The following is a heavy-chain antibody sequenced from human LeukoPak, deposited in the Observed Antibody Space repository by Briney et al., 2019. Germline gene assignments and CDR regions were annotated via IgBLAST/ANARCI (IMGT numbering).Heavy chain of an antibody. CDR3: ARGHCSGGSCYDIDY. V-gene: IGHV3-33*01. Sequence: GGSLRLSCAASGFTFSSYGMHWVRQAPGKGLEWVAVIWYDGSNKYYADSVKGRFTISRDNSKNTLYLQMNSLRAEDTAVYYCARGHCSGGSCYDIDYWGQGTLVTVSS. CDR2: IWYDGSNK. D-gene: IGHD2-15*01. CDR1: GFTFSSYG. J-gene: IGHJ4*02.